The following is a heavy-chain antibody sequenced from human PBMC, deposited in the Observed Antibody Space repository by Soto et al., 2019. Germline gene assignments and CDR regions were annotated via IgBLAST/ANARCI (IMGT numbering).Heavy chain of an antibody. CDR2: TYYRSKWYN. D-gene: IGHD3-22*01. J-gene: IGHJ3*02. Sequence: PSHTLSLTCAISGDSVSSNSAAWNWIRQSPSRGLEWLGRTYYRSKWYNDYAVSVKSRITINPDTSKNQFSLQLNSVTPEDTAVYYCARVPLYYYDSSGSYPYDAFDIWGQGTMVNVSS. CDR1: GDSVSSNSAA. CDR3: ARVPLYYYDSSGSYPYDAFDI. V-gene: IGHV6-1*01.